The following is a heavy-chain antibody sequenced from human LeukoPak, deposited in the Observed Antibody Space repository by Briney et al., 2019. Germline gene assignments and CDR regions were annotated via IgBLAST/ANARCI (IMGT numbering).Heavy chain of an antibody. CDR3: ARGGWHYDFSR. CDR1: GGSISSYY. J-gene: IGHJ4*02. V-gene: IGHV4-59*01. D-gene: IGHD3-3*01. CDR2: IYYSGST. Sequence: SETLSLTCTVSGGSISSYYWSWIRQPPGKGLEWIGYIYYSGSTNYNPSLKSRVTISVDTSKNQFSLKLSSVTAADTAVYYCARGGWHYDFSRWGQGTLVTVSS.